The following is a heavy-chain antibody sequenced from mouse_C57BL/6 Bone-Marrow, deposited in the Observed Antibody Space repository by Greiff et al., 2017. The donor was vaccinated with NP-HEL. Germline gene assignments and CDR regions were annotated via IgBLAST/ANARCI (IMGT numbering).Heavy chain of an antibody. CDR3: AREESGLPLKGY. Sequence: QVHVKQSGAELVKPGASVKISCKASGYAFSSYWMNWVKQRPGKGLEWIGQIYPGDGDTNYNGKFKGKATLTADKSSSTAYMQLSSLTSEDSAVYCCAREESGLPLKGYWGQGTSVTVSS. J-gene: IGHJ4*01. V-gene: IGHV1-80*01. CDR1: GYAFSSYW. CDR2: IYPGDGDT. D-gene: IGHD1-3*01.